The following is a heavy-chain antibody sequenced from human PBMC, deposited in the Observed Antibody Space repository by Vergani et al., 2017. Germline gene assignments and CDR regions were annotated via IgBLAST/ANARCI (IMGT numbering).Heavy chain of an antibody. J-gene: IGHJ6*03. Sequence: QVQLVESGGGVVQLGSSLRLSCTSSGFTFSTYAMHWVRQAPGKGLDWVAIIYYDGSKKYYADSVKGRFTISRDNSRNTLDLLMSSLRAEDTAIYYCVREGSYCGSTTCRNPSYVYYYHMDVWGEGTTVTVSS. CDR1: GFTFSTYA. V-gene: IGHV3-33*01. D-gene: IGHD2-21*01. CDR2: IYYDGSKK. CDR3: VREGSYCGSTTCRNPSYVYYYHMDV.